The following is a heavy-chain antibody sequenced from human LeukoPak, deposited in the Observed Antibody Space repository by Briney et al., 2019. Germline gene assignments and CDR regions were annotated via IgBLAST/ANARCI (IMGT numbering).Heavy chain of an antibody. J-gene: IGHJ4*02. Sequence: PGGSLRLSCAASGFTFSDYYMSWIRQAPGKGLEWVSYISSSGSTIYYADSVKGRFTISRDNSKNTLYLQMNSLRAEDTAVYYCANAYDFWSGYPRNNNWGQGTLVTVSS. D-gene: IGHD3-3*01. V-gene: IGHV3-11*01. CDR1: GFTFSDYY. CDR3: ANAYDFWSGYPRNNN. CDR2: ISSSGSTI.